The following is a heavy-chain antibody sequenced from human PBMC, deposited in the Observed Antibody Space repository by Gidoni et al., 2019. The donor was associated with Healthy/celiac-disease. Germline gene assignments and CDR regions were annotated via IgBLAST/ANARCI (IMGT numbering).Heavy chain of an antibody. CDR2: IWYDGSNK. CDR3: ARGNFVIAVAGAFDY. CDR1: GFTFSSYG. V-gene: IGHV3-33*01. Sequence: QVQLVESGGGVVQPGRSLRLSCAASGFTFSSYGMHWVRQAPGKGLEWVAVIWYDGSNKYYADSVKGRFTISRDNSKNALYLQMNSLRAEDTAVYYCARGNFVIAVAGAFDYWGQGTLVTVSS. D-gene: IGHD6-19*01. J-gene: IGHJ4*02.